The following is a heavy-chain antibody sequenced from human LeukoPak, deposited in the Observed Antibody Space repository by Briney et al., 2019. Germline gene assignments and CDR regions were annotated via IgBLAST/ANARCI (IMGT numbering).Heavy chain of an antibody. V-gene: IGHV1-69*04. CDR3: ARSRAATIFSVNYYDSSGYLGNY. J-gene: IGHJ4*02. D-gene: IGHD3-22*01. Sequence: ASVKVSCKASGGTFSSYAISWVRQAPGQGREWMGRIIPILGIADYAQKFQGRVTITADKSTSTAYMELSSLRSEDTAVYYCARSRAATIFSVNYYDSSGYLGNYWGQGTLVTVSS. CDR1: GGTFSSYA. CDR2: IIPILGIA.